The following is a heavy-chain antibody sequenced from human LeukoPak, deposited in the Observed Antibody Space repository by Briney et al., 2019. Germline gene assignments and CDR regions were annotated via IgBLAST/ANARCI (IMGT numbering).Heavy chain of an antibody. CDR1: GFTFSSYA. D-gene: IGHD2-2*01. CDR3: AKDRGGRLGYCTSTSCYDGMDV. J-gene: IGHJ6*02. Sequence: GGPLRLSCAASGFTFSSYAMSWVRQAPGKGLESVSGITGSGGTTSYADSVKGRFTISRDNSKDALYLQLNSLRAEDTAVYYCAKDRGGRLGYCTSTSCYDGMDVWGQGTTVTVSS. V-gene: IGHV3-23*01. CDR2: ITGSGGTT.